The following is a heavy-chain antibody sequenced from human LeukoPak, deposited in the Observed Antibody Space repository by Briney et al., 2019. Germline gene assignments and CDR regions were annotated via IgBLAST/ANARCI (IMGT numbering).Heavy chain of an antibody. CDR1: GYTISISSYY. CDR3: ARLVPYYYDSSGYYPLDY. V-gene: IGHV4-39*01. Sequence: SETLSLTCTVSGYTISISSYYWGWIRQPPGKGLEWIGSIYYSGSTYYNPSLKSRVTISVDTSKNQFSLKLSSVTAADTAVYYCARLVPYYYDSSGYYPLDYWGQGTLVTVSS. D-gene: IGHD3-22*01. CDR2: IYYSGST. J-gene: IGHJ4*02.